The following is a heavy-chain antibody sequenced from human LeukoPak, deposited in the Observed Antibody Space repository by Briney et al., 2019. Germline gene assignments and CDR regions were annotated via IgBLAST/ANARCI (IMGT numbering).Heavy chain of an antibody. J-gene: IGHJ4*02. CDR3: AREGITIFGVVFIRVFDY. CDR1: GFTFSDYY. D-gene: IGHD3-3*01. Sequence: GGSLRLSCAASGFTFSDYYMSWIRQAPGKGLEWVSYISSSGSTIYYADSVKGRFTISRDNAKNSLYLQMNSLRAEDTAVYYCAREGITIFGVVFIRVFDYGNQGTLVTVSS. CDR2: ISSSGSTI. V-gene: IGHV3-11*04.